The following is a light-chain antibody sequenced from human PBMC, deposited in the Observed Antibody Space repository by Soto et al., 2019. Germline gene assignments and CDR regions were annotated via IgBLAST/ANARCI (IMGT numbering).Light chain of an antibody. CDR3: CSYAGSTSLV. CDR2: EVI. V-gene: IGLV2-23*02. J-gene: IGLJ2*01. CDR1: SSDVGSYNL. Sequence: QSVLTQPASVSGSPGQSITISCTGTSSDVGSYNLVSWYQQHPGKAPKVIIYEVIKRPSGVSNRFPGSKSGNTASLTISGLQAEDEADYYCCSYAGSTSLVFGGGTKLTVL.